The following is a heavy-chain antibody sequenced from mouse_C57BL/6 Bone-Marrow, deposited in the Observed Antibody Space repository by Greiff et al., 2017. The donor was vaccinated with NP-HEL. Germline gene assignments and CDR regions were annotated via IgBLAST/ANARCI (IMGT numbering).Heavy chain of an antibody. CDR3: ARRYTYAMDY. J-gene: IGHJ4*01. V-gene: IGHV1-4*01. D-gene: IGHD2-12*01. CDR2: INPSSGST. CDR1: GYTFTSYT. Sequence: QVQLQQSGAELARPGASVTMSCKASGYTFTSYTMHWVKQRPGQGLEWLGYINPSSGSTKYTQKFKDKATLTADKSSSTAYMQLSSLTSEDSSVYYCARRYTYAMDYWGQGTSVTVSS.